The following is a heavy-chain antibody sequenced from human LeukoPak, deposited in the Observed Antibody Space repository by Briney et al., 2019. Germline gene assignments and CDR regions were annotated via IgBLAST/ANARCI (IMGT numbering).Heavy chain of an antibody. CDR2: IYYSGST. Sequence: SETLSLTCAVSGGSISSGGYSWSWIRQHPGKGLEWIGYIYYSGSTYYNPSLKSRVTISVDTSQNQFSLKLNSVTAADTAVYYCARDNRNSGLYYFDCWGQGTLVTVSS. CDR1: GGSISSGGYS. J-gene: IGHJ4*02. V-gene: IGHV4-31*11. CDR3: ARDNRNSGLYYFDC. D-gene: IGHD5-12*01.